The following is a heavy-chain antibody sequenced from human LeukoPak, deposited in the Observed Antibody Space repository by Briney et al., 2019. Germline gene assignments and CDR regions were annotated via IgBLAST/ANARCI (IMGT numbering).Heavy chain of an antibody. Sequence: SETLSLTCAVYGGSFSGYYWSWIRQPPGKGLEWIGEINHSGSTNYNPSLKSRVTISVDTSKNQFSLKLSSVTAADTAVYYCARGHDGDYLNWFDPWGQGTLVTVSS. J-gene: IGHJ5*02. V-gene: IGHV4-34*01. D-gene: IGHD4-17*01. CDR2: INHSGST. CDR3: ARGHDGDYLNWFDP. CDR1: GGSFSGYY.